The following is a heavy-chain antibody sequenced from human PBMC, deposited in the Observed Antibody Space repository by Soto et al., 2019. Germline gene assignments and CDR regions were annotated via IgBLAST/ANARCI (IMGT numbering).Heavy chain of an antibody. D-gene: IGHD2-2*01. CDR2: IGTAGDT. Sequence: GGSLRLSCAASGFTFSSYDMHWVRQATGKGLEWVSAIGTAGDTYYPGSVKGRFTISRENAKNSLYLQMNSLRAGDTAVYYCARGRGLGYCSSTSCYAEWDWFDPWGQGTLVTVSS. CDR3: ARGRGLGYCSSTSCYAEWDWFDP. V-gene: IGHV3-13*01. CDR1: GFTFSSYD. J-gene: IGHJ5*02.